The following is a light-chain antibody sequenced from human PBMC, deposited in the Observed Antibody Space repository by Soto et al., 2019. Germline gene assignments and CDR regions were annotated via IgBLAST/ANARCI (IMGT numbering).Light chain of an antibody. V-gene: IGKV3-11*01. CDR1: QNISIY. CDR2: DVS. J-gene: IGKJ1*01. CDR3: QQRSNWPRT. Sequence: IVLTQYRGSLSFSPWKRATLSWRASQNISIYLILYQQKPFQSPRVLIYDVSNRATGIPTRFSGSGSGTDFTLTISILEPEDFAVYYCQQRSNWPRTFGQGTKVDIK.